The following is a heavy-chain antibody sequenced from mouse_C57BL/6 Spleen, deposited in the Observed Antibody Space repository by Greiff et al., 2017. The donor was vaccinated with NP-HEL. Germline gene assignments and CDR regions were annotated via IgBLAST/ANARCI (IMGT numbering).Heavy chain of an antibody. CDR2: IYPGSGST. V-gene: IGHV1-55*01. CDR3: AREGYYDYDDYYAMDY. Sequence: QVQLKQPGAELVKPGASVKMSCKASGYTFTSYWITWVKQRPGQGLEWIGDIYPGSGSTNYNEKFKSKATLTVDTSSSTAYMQLSSLTAEDSAVYYCAREGYYDYDDYYAMDYWGQGTSVTVSS. D-gene: IGHD2-4*01. CDR1: GYTFTSYW. J-gene: IGHJ4*01.